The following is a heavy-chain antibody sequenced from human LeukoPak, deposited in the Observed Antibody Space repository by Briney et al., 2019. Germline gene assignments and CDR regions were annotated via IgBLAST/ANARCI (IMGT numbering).Heavy chain of an antibody. CDR3: ARDVPYLSFDY. J-gene: IGHJ4*02. V-gene: IGHV4-39*07. CDR1: GASISSGHYY. Sequence: SETLSLTCTVSGASISSGHYYWGWIRQPPGKGLEWIGSSQYGANTYYNPSLKSRATISLDTSKNQFSLNLNAVTAADTAIYYCARDVPYLSFDYWGQGTLVTVSS. D-gene: IGHD2/OR15-2a*01. CDR2: SQYGANT.